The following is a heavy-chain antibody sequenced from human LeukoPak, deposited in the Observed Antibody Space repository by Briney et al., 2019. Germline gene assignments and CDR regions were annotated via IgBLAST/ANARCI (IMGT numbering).Heavy chain of an antibody. J-gene: IGHJ5*02. CDR2: INHSGST. CDR3: ARGLRVVVPAAIGVWGFDP. V-gene: IGHV4-34*01. CDR1: GVSFSGYY. D-gene: IGHD2-2*02. Sequence: SETLSLTCAVYGVSFSGYYWSWLPQPPGKGLEWIGEINHSGSTNYNPSLKSRVTISVDTSKNQFSLKLSSVTAAATAVYYCARGLRVVVPAAIGVWGFDPWGQGTLVTVSS.